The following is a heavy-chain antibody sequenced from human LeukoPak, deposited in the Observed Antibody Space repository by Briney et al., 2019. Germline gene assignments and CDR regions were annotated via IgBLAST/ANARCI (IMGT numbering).Heavy chain of an antibody. J-gene: IGHJ3*02. Sequence: ASVKVSCKASGYTFTGYYLHWVRQAPGQGLEWMGWINPNGGGTNYAQKFQGRLTMTRDTSISTAYMELSRLTSDDTAVYYCARGTVTTGGAFDIWGQGTMVTVSS. CDR2: INPNGGGT. D-gene: IGHD4-11*01. CDR1: GYTFTGYY. V-gene: IGHV1-2*02. CDR3: ARGTVTTGGAFDI.